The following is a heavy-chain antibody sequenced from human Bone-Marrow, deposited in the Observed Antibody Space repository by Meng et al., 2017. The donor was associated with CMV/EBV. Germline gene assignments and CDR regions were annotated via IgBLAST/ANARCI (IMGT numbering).Heavy chain of an antibody. Sequence: GESLKISCAASGFTFSNAWMSWVRQAPGKGLEWVGRIKSKTDGGTTDYAAPVKGRFTSSRDDSKNTLYLQMNSLKIVDAAGYYCTKDVVGVGARRYDFGGWGQGTLVTGSS. J-gene: IGHJ4*01. D-gene: IGHD1-26*01. V-gene: IGHV3-15*01. CDR1: GFTFSNAW. CDR3: TKDVVGVGARRYDFGG. CDR2: IKSKTDGGTT.